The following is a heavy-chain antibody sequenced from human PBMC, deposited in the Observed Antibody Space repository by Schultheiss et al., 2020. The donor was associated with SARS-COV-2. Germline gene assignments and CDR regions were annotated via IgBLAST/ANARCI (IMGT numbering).Heavy chain of an antibody. D-gene: IGHD4-17*01. CDR2: INVDSGRT. J-gene: IGHJ4*02. V-gene: IGHV1-18*04. Sequence: ASVKVSCKASGYSFTTYGITWVRQDPGQGLEWMGWINVDSGRTKYRQKLQGRVSIARDASATTTYLELRGLTSEDTAIYYCAREASWTTGPFDSWGQGTLVTVSS. CDR1: GYSFTTYG. CDR3: AREASWTTGPFDS.